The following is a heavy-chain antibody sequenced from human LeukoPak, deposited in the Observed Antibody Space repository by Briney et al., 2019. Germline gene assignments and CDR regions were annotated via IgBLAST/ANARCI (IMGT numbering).Heavy chain of an antibody. CDR3: ARHLEYAFDI. J-gene: IGHJ3*02. D-gene: IGHD2/OR15-2a*01. CDR1: GYSFTSYW. Sequence: GGSLKISCKGSGYSFTSYWIGWVRQMPGKGLEWMGIIYPGDSDTRYSPSFQGQVTISADKSISAAYLQWSSLRASDTAMYYCARHLEYAFDIWGQGTMVTVSS. CDR2: IYPGDSDT. V-gene: IGHV5-51*01.